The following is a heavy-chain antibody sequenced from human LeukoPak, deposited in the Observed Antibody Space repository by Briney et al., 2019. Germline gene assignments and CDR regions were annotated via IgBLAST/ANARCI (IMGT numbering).Heavy chain of an antibody. CDR1: GFTFSSYG. CDR3: AKDWSPTRGSSWEVLSYYYGMDV. D-gene: IGHD6-13*01. J-gene: IGHJ6*02. Sequence: QPGGSLRLSCAASGFTFSSYGMHWVRQAPGKGLEWVAVISYDGSNKYYADSVKGRFTISRDNSKNTLYLQMNSLRAEDTAVYYCAKDWSPTRGSSWEVLSYYYGMDVWGQGTTVTVSS. V-gene: IGHV3-30*18. CDR2: ISYDGSNK.